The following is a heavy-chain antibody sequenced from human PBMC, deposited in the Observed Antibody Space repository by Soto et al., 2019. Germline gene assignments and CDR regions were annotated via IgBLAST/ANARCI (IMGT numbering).Heavy chain of an antibody. CDR1: GFDFGDYY. CDR3: VRPYYSSSWFPFDR. Sequence: GGSLRLSCTGSGFDFGDYYMSWIRRAPGKGLEWVSYIDSGDGTTYYTDSVKGRFTISRDNAKKTVYLQMSSLRVEDTALYYCVRPYYSSSWFPFDRWGQGALVTVSS. J-gene: IGHJ4*02. V-gene: IGHV3-11*01. D-gene: IGHD6-13*01. CDR2: IDSGDGTT.